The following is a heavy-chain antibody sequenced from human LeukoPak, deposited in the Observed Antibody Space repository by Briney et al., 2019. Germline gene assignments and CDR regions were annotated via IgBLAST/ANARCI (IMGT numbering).Heavy chain of an antibody. D-gene: IGHD3-22*01. CDR3: AREDSSGQYFDY. CDR1: GGSISSYY. J-gene: IGHJ4*02. V-gene: IGHV4-59*01. Sequence: PSETLSLTCTVSGGSISSYYWSWIRQPPGKGLEWIGYIYYSGSTNYNPSLKSRVTISVDTSKNQFSLKLSSVTAADTAVYYCAREDSSGQYFDYWGQGTLVTVSS. CDR2: IYYSGST.